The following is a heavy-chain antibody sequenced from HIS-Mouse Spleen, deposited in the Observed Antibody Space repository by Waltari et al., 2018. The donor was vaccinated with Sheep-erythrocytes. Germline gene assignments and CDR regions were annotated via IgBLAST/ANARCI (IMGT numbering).Heavy chain of an antibody. D-gene: IGHD1-26*01. CDR3: ARANSGSYDDAFDI. CDR1: GFTFSSYD. Sequence: EVQLVESGGGLVQPGGSLRLSCAASGFTFSSYDMHWVSQATGKGLEWVSAIGTAGDTYYPGSVKGRFTISRENAKNSLYLQMNSLRAGDTAVYYCARANSGSYDDAFDIWGQGTMVTVSS. J-gene: IGHJ3*02. CDR2: IGTAGDT. V-gene: IGHV3-13*01.